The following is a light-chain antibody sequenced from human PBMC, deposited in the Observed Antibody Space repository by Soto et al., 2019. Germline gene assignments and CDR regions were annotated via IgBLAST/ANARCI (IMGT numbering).Light chain of an antibody. CDR1: SSHVGGYKY. V-gene: IGLV2-14*01. Sequence: QSVLTQPASVSGSPGQSITISCTGTSSHVGGYKYASWHQQHPGKAPKLLIYEVSNRPSGVSDRSSAYKSGNTASPTISGLHADDEADHYCTSYSSSSPYVFATETKVTVL. CDR2: EVS. J-gene: IGLJ1*01. CDR3: TSYSSSSPYV.